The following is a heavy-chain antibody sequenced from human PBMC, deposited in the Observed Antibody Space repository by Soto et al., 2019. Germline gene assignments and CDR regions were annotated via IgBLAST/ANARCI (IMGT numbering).Heavy chain of an antibody. Sequence: SETLSLTCTVSGGSISSGGYYWSWIRQHPGKGLEWIGYIYYSGSTYYNPSLKSRVTISVDTSKNQFSLKLSSVTAADTAVYYCARGRVTTVTHRFEYWGQGTLVTVSS. CDR1: GGSISSGGYY. CDR2: IYYSGST. CDR3: ARGRVTTVTHRFEY. D-gene: IGHD4-17*01. V-gene: IGHV4-31*03. J-gene: IGHJ4*02.